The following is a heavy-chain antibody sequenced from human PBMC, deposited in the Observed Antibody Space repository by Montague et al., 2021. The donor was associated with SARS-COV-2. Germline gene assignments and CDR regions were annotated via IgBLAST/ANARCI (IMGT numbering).Heavy chain of an antibody. Sequence: ETLSLTCTVTGDSVISDKYYWSWIRQPPGKGLEWIGFIYDSGSTSYNPSLHSRVTITIDTSKNQFSLNLMSVTPADTAVYYCVKGSGYPWGQGTLVTVPS. D-gene: IGHD3-22*01. CDR3: VKGSGYP. CDR2: IYDSGST. CDR1: GDSVISDKYY. V-gene: IGHV4-61*01. J-gene: IGHJ5*02.